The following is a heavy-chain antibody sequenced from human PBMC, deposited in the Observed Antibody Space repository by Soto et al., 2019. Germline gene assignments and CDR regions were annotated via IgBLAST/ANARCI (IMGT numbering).Heavy chain of an antibody. CDR3: ARDRDGWSSGSFDY. CDR2: ISYDGSNK. D-gene: IGHD3-22*01. Sequence: GGSLRLSCAASGFTFSSYAMHWVRQAPGKGLEWVAVISYDGSNKYYADSVKGRFTISRDNSKNTLYLQMNSLRAEDTAVYYCARDRDGWSSGSFDYWGQGTLVTVSS. J-gene: IGHJ4*02. V-gene: IGHV3-30-3*01. CDR1: GFTFSSYA.